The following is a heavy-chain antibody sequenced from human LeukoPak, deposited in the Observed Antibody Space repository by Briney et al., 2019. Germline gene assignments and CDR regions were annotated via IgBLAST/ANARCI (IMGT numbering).Heavy chain of an antibody. CDR2: MNPNSGNT. D-gene: IGHD3-9*01. CDR3: ARDYDILTGYSYYYGMDV. V-gene: IGHV1-8*02. J-gene: IGHJ6*02. Sequence: ASVKVSRKASGGTFSSYAISWVRQAPGQGLEWMGWMNPNSGNTGYAQKFQGRVTMTGNTSISTAYMELSSLRSEDTAVYYCARDYDILTGYSYYYGMDVWGQGTTVTVSS. CDR1: GGTFSSYA.